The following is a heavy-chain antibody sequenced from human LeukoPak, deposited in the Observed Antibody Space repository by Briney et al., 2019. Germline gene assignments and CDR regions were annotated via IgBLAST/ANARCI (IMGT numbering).Heavy chain of an antibody. Sequence: SETLSLTCTVSGYSISSGYYWGWIRQPPGKGLEWIGSIYHSGSTYYNPSLKSRVTISVDTSKNQFSLKLSSVTAADTAVYYCARLVGYSGYDEPFDYWGQGTLVTVSS. V-gene: IGHV4-38-2*02. CDR2: IYHSGST. J-gene: IGHJ4*02. CDR1: GYSISSGYY. CDR3: ARLVGYSGYDEPFDY. D-gene: IGHD5-12*01.